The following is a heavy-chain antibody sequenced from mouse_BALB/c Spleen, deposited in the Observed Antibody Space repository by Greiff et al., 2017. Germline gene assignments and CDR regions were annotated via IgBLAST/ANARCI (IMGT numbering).Heavy chain of an antibody. J-gene: IGHJ2*01. CDR3: AKDGEYGSSFFDY. Sequence: DVMLVESGGGLVKPGGSLKLSCAASGFTFSDYYMYWVRQTPEKRLEWVATISDGGSYTYYPDSVKGRFTISRDNAKNNLYLQMSSLKSEDTAMYYWAKDGEYGSSFFDYWGQGTTLTVSS. CDR2: ISDGGSYT. CDR1: GFTFSDYY. V-gene: IGHV5-4*02. D-gene: IGHD1-1*01.